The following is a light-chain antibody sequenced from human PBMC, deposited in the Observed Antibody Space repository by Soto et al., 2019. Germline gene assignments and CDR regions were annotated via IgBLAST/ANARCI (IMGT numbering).Light chain of an antibody. Sequence: QSALTQPASVSGSPGQSITISCTGTSSDVGGYNYVSWYQQHPGKAPKLMIYDVSNRPSGLSNRFSGSKSGNTASLTISGLQAEDEADYYCSSSTSSSTFYGFGTGTKATVL. V-gene: IGLV2-14*01. CDR1: SSDVGGYNY. CDR2: DVS. J-gene: IGLJ1*01. CDR3: SSSTSSSTFYG.